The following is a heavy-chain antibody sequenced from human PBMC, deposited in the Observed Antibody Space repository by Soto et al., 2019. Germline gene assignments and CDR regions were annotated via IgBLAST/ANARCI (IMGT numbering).Heavy chain of an antibody. J-gene: IGHJ6*03. Sequence: QVQLVQSGAEVKKPGSSVKVSCKASGGTFSSYTISWVRQAPGQGLEWMGRIIPILGIANYAQKFQGRVTITAHKSTSTAYRELSSLRSEDKAVYYCARAYSSSAGTYYYYYYMDVWGKGTTVTVSS. V-gene: IGHV1-69*02. CDR3: ARAYSSSAGTYYYYYYMDV. CDR2: IIPILGIA. CDR1: GGTFSSYT. D-gene: IGHD6-13*01.